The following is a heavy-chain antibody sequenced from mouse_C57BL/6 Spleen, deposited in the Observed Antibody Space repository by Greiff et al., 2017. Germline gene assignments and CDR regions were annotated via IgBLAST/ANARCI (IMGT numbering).Heavy chain of an antibody. J-gene: IGHJ2*01. CDR2: IDPENGDT. CDR1: GFNIKDDY. D-gene: IGHD2-12*01. CDR3: TTCLRREERLDY. V-gene: IGHV14-4*01. Sequence: EVQLVESGAELVRPGASVKLSCTASGFNIKDDYMHWVKQRPEQGLEWIGWIDPENGDTASASKFQGKATITADTSSNTAYLQLSSLPSEDTAVYYCTTCLRREERLDYWGQGTTLTVSS.